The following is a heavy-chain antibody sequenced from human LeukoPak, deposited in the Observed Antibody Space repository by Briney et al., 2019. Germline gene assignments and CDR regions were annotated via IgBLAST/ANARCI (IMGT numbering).Heavy chain of an antibody. J-gene: IGHJ4*02. CDR1: GFNFNTYT. V-gene: IGHV3-21*04. CDR3: ARSDY. CDR2: LSSSSSFI. Sequence: GGSLRLSCLASGFNFNTYTISWVRQAPGKGLEWVSSLSSSSSFIFYADSVKGRFTISRDNAKNSLYLQMNSLRAEDTAVYYCARSDYWGQGTLVTVSS.